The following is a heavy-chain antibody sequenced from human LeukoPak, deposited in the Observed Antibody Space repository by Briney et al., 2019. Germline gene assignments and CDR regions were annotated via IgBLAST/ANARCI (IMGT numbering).Heavy chain of an antibody. V-gene: IGHV3-53*01. Sequence: PGGSLRLSCAASGFTVSSNYMSWVRQAPGKGLEWVSVIYSGGNTDYADSVKGRFAISRDNSKNTLYLQMNSLRAEDTAVYYCASGTTRRPMDVRGQGTTVTVSS. CDR3: ASGTTRRPMDV. CDR2: IYSGGNT. D-gene: IGHD1-7*01. CDR1: GFTVSSNY. J-gene: IGHJ6*02.